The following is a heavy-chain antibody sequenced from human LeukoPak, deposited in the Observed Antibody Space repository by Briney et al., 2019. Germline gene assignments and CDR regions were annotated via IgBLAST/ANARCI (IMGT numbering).Heavy chain of an antibody. CDR3: ARDMGRGYSGYDYVFDY. Sequence: PGGSLRLSCAASGFTFSSYGMHWVRQAPGKGLEWVAFIRYDGSNKYYADSVKGRFTISRDNSKNTLYLQMNSLRAEDTAVYYCARDMGRGYSGYDYVFDYWGQGTLVTVSS. D-gene: IGHD5-12*01. J-gene: IGHJ4*02. CDR2: IRYDGSNK. V-gene: IGHV3-30*02. CDR1: GFTFSSYG.